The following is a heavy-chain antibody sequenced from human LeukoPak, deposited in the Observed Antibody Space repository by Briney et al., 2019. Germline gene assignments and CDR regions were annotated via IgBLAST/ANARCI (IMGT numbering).Heavy chain of an antibody. D-gene: IGHD6-25*01. CDR1: GFTFSSYA. Sequence: GGSLRLSCAASGFTFSSYAMHWVRQAPGKGLEWVAVISYDGSNKYYADSVKGRFTISRDNSKNTLYLQMNSLRADDTAVYYCAREGSLSGFDYWGQGTLVTVSS. CDR3: AREGSLSGFDY. CDR2: ISYDGSNK. V-gene: IGHV3-30-3*01. J-gene: IGHJ4*02.